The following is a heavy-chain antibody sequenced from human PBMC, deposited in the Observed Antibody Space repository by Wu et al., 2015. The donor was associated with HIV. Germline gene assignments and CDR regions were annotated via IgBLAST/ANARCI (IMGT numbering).Heavy chain of an antibody. CDR1: GYTFTGYS. D-gene: IGHD1-1*01. CDR2: INPNSGGT. V-gene: IGHV1-2*02. Sequence: QVQLVQSGAEVKKPGASVKVSCKASGYTFTGYSMHWVRQAPGQGLEWMGWINPNSGGTNYAQKFQGRVTITADESTTTVYMELSSLTSEDTAVYYCASLRTGTTDFVFDIWGQGTMLTVSS. CDR3: ASLRTGTTDFVFDI. J-gene: IGHJ3*02.